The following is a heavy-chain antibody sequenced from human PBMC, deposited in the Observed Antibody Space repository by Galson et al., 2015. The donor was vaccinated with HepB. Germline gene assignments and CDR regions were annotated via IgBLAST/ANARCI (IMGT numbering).Heavy chain of an antibody. CDR3: AKEAGP. CDR1: GDSFSNYW. CDR2: IYLDDSDT. J-gene: IGHJ5*02. V-gene: IGHV5-51*01. Sequence: QSGAEVKKPGESLKISFTVSGDSFSNYWIGWVRQMPGKGLEWMGLIYLDDSDTRYSPSFQGQVTISADKSISTAYLQWSSLRASDTATYYCAKEAGPWGQGTLVTVSS.